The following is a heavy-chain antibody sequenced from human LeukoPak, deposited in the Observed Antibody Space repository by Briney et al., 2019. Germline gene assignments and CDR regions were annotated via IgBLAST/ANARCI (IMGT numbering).Heavy chain of an antibody. D-gene: IGHD5-12*01. CDR2: INSDGSEG. V-gene: IGHV3-7*03. CDR1: GFIFSGFW. Sequence: GGSLRLSCAVSGFIFSGFWMSWSRQAPGKGLEWVASINSDGSEGYYADVVKGRFTISRDNAKNSLYLQINSLRAEDTAVYYCAKEGGYDGVSGAFDIWGQGTMVTVSS. J-gene: IGHJ3*02. CDR3: AKEGGYDGVSGAFDI.